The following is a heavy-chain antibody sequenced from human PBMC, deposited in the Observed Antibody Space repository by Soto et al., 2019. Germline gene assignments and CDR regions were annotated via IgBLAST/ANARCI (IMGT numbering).Heavy chain of an antibody. CDR1: GGSISSSSYF. Sequence: SETLSLTCTVSGGSISSSSYFWGWIRQPPGKGLEWIGSMYYSGTTYYNPSLKSRVTISVDTSKNQFSLKLSSVTAADTAVYYCAKLAGYCSGNSCHGDHAMDVWGQGTTVTVSS. V-gene: IGHV4-39*01. CDR3: AKLAGYCSGNSCHGDHAMDV. D-gene: IGHD2-15*01. J-gene: IGHJ6*02. CDR2: MYYSGTT.